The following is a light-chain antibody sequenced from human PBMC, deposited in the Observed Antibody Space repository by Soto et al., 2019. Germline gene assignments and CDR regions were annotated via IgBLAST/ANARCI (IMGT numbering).Light chain of an antibody. CDR3: CSYADGSIYF. CDR1: SRDVGAYDY. Sequence: QSLLTQPASVSGSPGQSITISCPGTSRDVGAYDYVSWYLQYPDKAPQLLIYYVDHRPSGVSSRFSGSKSGNTASLTISGLQAEDEGDYYCCSYADGSIYFFGTGTKVTGL. J-gene: IGLJ1*01. V-gene: IGLV2-14*03. CDR2: YVD.